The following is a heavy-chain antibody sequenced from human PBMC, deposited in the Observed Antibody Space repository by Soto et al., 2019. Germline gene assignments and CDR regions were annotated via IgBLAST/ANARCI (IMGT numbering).Heavy chain of an antibody. CDR2: ISAYNGNT. CDR1: GYTFTSYG. CDR3: ARVINSGSYYGGALDI. Sequence: ASVKVSCKASGYTFTSYGISWVRQAPGQGLEWMGWISAYNGNTNYAQKLQGRVTMTTDTSTSTAYMELRSLRSDDTAVYCCARVINSGSYYGGALDIWCQGSMVTVSS. J-gene: IGHJ3*02. D-gene: IGHD1-26*01. V-gene: IGHV1-18*01.